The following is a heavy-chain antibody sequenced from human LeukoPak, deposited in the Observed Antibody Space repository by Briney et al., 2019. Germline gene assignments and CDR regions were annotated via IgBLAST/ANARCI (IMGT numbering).Heavy chain of an antibody. D-gene: IGHD3-9*01. V-gene: IGHV4-34*01. CDR1: GGSFSAYY. CDR2: INHSGST. J-gene: IGHJ4*02. Sequence: SQTLSLTCAVYGGSFSAYYWNWIRQPPGKGLEWIGEINHSGSTSYNPSLKSRVTISVDTSKKQFSLKLSSVTAADTAVYYCARGKDILTGYYGENYWGQGALVTVSS. CDR3: ARGKDILTGYYGENY.